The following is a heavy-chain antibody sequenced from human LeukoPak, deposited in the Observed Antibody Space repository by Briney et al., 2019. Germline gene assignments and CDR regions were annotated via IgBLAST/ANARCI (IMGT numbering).Heavy chain of an antibody. CDR2: ISGSGGST. J-gene: IGHJ6*03. CDR3: ARVSYGYGGYSYYYYMDV. D-gene: IGHD5-18*01. V-gene: IGHV3-23*01. Sequence: GGSLRLSCAASGFTFSNYGMSWVRQAPGKGLEWVSAISGSGGSTFYADSVKGRFTISRDNSKNTLYLQMNTLRAEDTAVYYCARVSYGYGGYSYYYYMDVWGKGTTVTVSS. CDR1: GFTFSNYG.